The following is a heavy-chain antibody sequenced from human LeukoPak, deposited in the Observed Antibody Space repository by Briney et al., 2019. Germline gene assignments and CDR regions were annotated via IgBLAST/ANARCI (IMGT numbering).Heavy chain of an antibody. CDR2: INPNSGGT. CDR1: GYTFTGYY. D-gene: IGHD2-2*01. CDR3: ARGALSSPYYEYYYYMDV. J-gene: IGHJ6*03. V-gene: IGHV1-2*02. Sequence: ASVKVSCKTSGYTFTGYYMHWVRQAPGQGLEWMGWINPNSGGTNYAQKFQGRVTMTRDTSISTAYMEVSRLRSDDTAVYYCARGALSSPYYEYYYYMDVWGKGTTVTVSS.